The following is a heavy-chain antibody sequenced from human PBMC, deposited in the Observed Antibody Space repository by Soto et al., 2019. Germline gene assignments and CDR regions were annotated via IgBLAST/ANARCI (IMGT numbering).Heavy chain of an antibody. CDR2: IYYSGST. V-gene: IGHV4-39*01. Sequence: SETLSLTCNVSCGSISSGGYYWSWIRQHPGKGLEWIGYIYYSGSTYYNPSLKSRVTISVDPSKNQFSLKLSSVTAADTAVYYFAKQNMITFGGVIVIHTWLDPWGQGTLVPVSS. D-gene: IGHD3-16*02. J-gene: IGHJ5*02. CDR3: AKQNMITFGGVIVIHTWLDP. CDR1: CGSISSGGYY.